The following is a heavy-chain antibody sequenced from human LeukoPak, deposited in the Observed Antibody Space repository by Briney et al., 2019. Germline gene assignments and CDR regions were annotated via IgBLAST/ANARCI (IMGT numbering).Heavy chain of an antibody. Sequence: GGSLRLSCAASGFTFSSYAMSWVRQAPGKGLEWVSAISGSGGSTYYADSVKGRFTISRDNSKNTLYLQMNSLRAEDTAVYYCARDGDILTGYYIKGGVVDAFDIWGQGTMVTVSS. D-gene: IGHD3-9*01. J-gene: IGHJ3*02. CDR1: GFTFSSYA. CDR2: ISGSGGST. V-gene: IGHV3-23*01. CDR3: ARDGDILTGYYIKGGVVDAFDI.